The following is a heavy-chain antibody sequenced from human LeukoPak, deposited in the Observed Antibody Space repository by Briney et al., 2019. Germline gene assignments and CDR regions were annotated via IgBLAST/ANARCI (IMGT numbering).Heavy chain of an antibody. V-gene: IGHV4-31*11. CDR1: GGSFSGYY. D-gene: IGHD1-26*01. Sequence: SETLSLTCAVYGGSFSGYYWSWIRQQPGKGLEWIGYIYYSGSTYYNPSLKSRVTISVDTSKNQFSLRLTSVTAADTAVYYCARVQVGFFDYWGQGTLVTVSS. CDR2: IYYSGST. J-gene: IGHJ4*02. CDR3: ARVQVGFFDY.